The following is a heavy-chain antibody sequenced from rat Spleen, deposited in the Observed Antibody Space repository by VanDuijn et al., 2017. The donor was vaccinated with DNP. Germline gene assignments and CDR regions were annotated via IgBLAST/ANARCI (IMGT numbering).Heavy chain of an antibody. J-gene: IGHJ2*01. D-gene: IGHD1-4*01. Sequence: QVQLKESGPGLVQPSQTLSLTCTVSGFSLTSYHVHWVRQPPGKGLEWMGRIQSGGNTDYNSALKSRLSITRDTSKSQVFLEVNSLQTEDTAFYLCTGVDSYPGLPFQYWGQGVMVTVSS. V-gene: IGHV2-27*01. CDR1: GFSLTSYH. CDR3: TGVDSYPGLPFQY. CDR2: IQSGGNT.